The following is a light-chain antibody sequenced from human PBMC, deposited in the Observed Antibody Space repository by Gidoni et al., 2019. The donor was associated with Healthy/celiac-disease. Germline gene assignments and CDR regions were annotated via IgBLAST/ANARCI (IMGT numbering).Light chain of an antibody. CDR2: DAS. CDR3: QRRSNWPPLT. Sequence: DILLTQSPATLSLSPGERATLSCRSSQSVSSYLAWYQQKPGQAPRLLIYDASNRATGIPARFSGSGSGTDFTLTISSLEPEDFAVYYCQRRSNWPPLTFGGGTKVEIK. V-gene: IGKV3-11*01. J-gene: IGKJ4*01. CDR1: QSVSSY.